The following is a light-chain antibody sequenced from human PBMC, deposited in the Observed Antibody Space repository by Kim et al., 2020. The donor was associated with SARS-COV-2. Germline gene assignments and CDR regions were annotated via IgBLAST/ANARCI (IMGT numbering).Light chain of an antibody. CDR1: QDIGSY. J-gene: IGKJ1*01. CDR2: TAS. Sequence: AIRMTQSPSSLSASTGDRVTITCRASQDIGSYLAWYQQKPGKAPNLLIYTASTLQSGVPSRFSGSGSGTDFTLTISCLQSEDYATYYCQQYYSDPRTFGQGTKVDI. CDR3: QQYYSDPRT. V-gene: IGKV1-8*01.